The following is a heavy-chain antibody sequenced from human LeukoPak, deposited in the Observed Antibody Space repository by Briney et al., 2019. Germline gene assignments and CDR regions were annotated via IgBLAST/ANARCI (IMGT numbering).Heavy chain of an antibody. D-gene: IGHD3-16*01. CDR3: AKQPLNDYIWEN. Sequence: GGSLRLSCAASGFTFSSYAMHWVRQAPGEGLEWVAVISYDGSNKYYADSVKGRFTISRDNSKNTLYLQMTSLRAEDTAVYYCAKQPLNDYIWENWGQGTLVTVSS. J-gene: IGHJ4*02. CDR2: ISYDGSNK. V-gene: IGHV3-30-3*02. CDR1: GFTFSSYA.